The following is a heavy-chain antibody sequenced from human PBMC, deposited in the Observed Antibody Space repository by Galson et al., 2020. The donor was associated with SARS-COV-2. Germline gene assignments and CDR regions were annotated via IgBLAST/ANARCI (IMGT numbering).Heavy chain of an antibody. CDR3: ARVGQWLHRWGFDY. CDR1: GGSISSGDYY. D-gene: IGHD6-19*01. J-gene: IGHJ4*02. Sequence: ASETLSLTCTVSGGSISSGDYYWSWIRQPPGKGLEWIGYIYYSGSTYYNPSLKSRVTISVDTSKNQFSLKLSSVTAADTAVYYCARVGQWLHRWGFDYWGQGTLVTVSS. V-gene: IGHV4-30-4*01. CDR2: IYYSGST.